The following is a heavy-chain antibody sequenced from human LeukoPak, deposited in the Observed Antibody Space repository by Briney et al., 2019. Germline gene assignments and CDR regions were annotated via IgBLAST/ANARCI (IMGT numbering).Heavy chain of an antibody. J-gene: IGHJ4*02. CDR2: IYYSGST. D-gene: IGHD6-19*01. V-gene: IGHV4-39*01. Sequence: SETLSLTCTVSGGSISSSSYYWGWIRQPPGKGLEWIGSIYYSGSTYYNPSLKSRVTISVDTSKNQFSLKLSSVTAADTAVYYCARLLRSSGYYFDYLGQGTLVTASS. CDR3: ARLLRSSGYYFDY. CDR1: GGSISSSSYY.